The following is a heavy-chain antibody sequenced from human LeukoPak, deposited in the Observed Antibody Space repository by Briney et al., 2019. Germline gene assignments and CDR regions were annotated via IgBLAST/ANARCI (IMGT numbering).Heavy chain of an antibody. J-gene: IGHJ4*02. CDR1: GGSISSGGYY. Sequence: SETLSLTCTVSGGSISSGGYYWSWIRQHPGEGLEWIGYIYYSGSTCYNSSLKSRVTISVDTSKNQFSLKLSSVTAADTAVYYCASASYFRDSSGYYFPFWGQGTLVTVSS. V-gene: IGHV4-31*03. D-gene: IGHD3-22*01. CDR3: ASASYFRDSSGYYFPF. CDR2: IYYSGST.